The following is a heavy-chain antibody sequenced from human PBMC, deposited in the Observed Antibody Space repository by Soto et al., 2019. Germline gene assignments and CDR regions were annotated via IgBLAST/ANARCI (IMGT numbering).Heavy chain of an antibody. J-gene: IGHJ6*02. CDR1: GGSFSLYA. CDR2: LIPSRGAV. Sequence: QVQLVQSGAEVKRPGSSVKVSCKASGGSFSLYAISWVRQAPGQGLEWMGGLIPSRGAVNYAQSFQGRVSISADESTNTAYMELRSLRSEDTAVYFCARDRMAAALLNYGGMDVWGQGNTVTVS. CDR3: ARDRMAAALLNYGGMDV. D-gene: IGHD3-16*01. V-gene: IGHV1-69*01.